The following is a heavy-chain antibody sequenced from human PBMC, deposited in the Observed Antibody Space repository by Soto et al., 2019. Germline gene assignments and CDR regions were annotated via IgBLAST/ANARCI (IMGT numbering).Heavy chain of an antibody. D-gene: IGHD5-12*01. CDR1: GGSISGGGYY. CDR2: IYYSGTT. Sequence: QVQLQESGPGLVKPSQTLSLTCTVSGGSISGGGYYWSWIRQNPGKGLEWIGYIYYSGTTNYNPSLKSRLTISVDTSKNQFSLKLNSMTAADTAVYYCARDESATDAFDIWGQGTMVTVSS. J-gene: IGHJ3*02. CDR3: ARDESATDAFDI. V-gene: IGHV4-31*03.